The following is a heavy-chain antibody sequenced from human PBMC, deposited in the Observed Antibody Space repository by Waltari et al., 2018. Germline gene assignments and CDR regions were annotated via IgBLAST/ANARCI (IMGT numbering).Heavy chain of an antibody. Sequence: QVQLQESGPGLVKPSQTLSLTCTVSGDSISSGGYYWSWIRQHPGKGLEWIGYIYYSGSTYYNPSLKSRVTISVDTSKNQFSLKLSSVTAADTAVYYCARDLPYSGPESDAFDIWGQGTMVTVSS. CDR1: GDSISSGGYY. D-gene: IGHD5-12*01. J-gene: IGHJ3*02. CDR2: IYYSGST. V-gene: IGHV4-31*03. CDR3: ARDLPYSGPESDAFDI.